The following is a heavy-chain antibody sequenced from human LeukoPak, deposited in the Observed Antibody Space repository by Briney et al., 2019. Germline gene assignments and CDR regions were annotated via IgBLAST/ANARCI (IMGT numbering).Heavy chain of an antibody. CDR3: ARDRHKLVDIVAGILAY. CDR2: IFNSGST. D-gene: IGHD5-12*01. Sequence: SETLSLTCTVSGGSISSSNYYWGWIRQPPGKGLEWIGYIFNSGSTYYNPSLKSRVTILVDTSKNQFTLKLSSVTAADTAVYYCARDRHKLVDIVAGILAYWGQGTLVTVSS. V-gene: IGHV4-39*06. J-gene: IGHJ4*02. CDR1: GGSISSSNYY.